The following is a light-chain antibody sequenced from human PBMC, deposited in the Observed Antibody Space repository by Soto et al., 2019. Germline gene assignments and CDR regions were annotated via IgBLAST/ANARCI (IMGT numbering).Light chain of an antibody. CDR1: QSVSSNY. V-gene: IGKV3-20*01. CDR3: QQYGSSSPT. CDR2: GAS. Sequence: EIVLTQSPGTLSLSPGERATLSCRASQSVSSNYLAWYQQKPGQAPRLFIYGASSRATGIPERFSGSGSGTDFTLTISRLEPEDFAVYYCQQYGSSSPTFGQGTKVEFK. J-gene: IGKJ1*01.